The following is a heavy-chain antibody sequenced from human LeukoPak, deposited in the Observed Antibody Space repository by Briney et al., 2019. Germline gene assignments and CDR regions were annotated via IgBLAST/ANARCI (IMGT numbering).Heavy chain of an antibody. Sequence: SVKVSCKASGGTFSSYAISWVRQAPGQGLEWMRGIIPIFGTANYAQKFQGRVTITADESTSTAYMELSSLRSEDTAVYYCARGGIVATIFAFDIWGQGTMVTVSS. CDR3: ARGGIVATIFAFDI. J-gene: IGHJ3*02. D-gene: IGHD5-12*01. V-gene: IGHV1-69*13. CDR2: IIPIFGTA. CDR1: GGTFSSYA.